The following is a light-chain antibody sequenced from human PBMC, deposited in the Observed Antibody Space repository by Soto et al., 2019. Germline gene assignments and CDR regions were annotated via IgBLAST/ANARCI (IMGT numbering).Light chain of an antibody. V-gene: IGKV3D-15*01. Sequence: EILMTQSPGTLSVSPGERATLSCRASQSVSINLAWYQQKPGQAPRLLIYDASTRATGIPARFSGSGSGTEFTLTISSLQSKDFAVYYCQQYNNWHPLTFGGGTKVDIK. CDR2: DAS. CDR3: QQYNNWHPLT. CDR1: QSVSIN. J-gene: IGKJ4*01.